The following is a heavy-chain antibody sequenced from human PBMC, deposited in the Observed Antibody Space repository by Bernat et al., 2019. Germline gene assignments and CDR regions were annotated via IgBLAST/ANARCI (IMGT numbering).Heavy chain of an antibody. CDR3: AKVLWFGGALDW. CDR2: ISSSSSTI. D-gene: IGHD3-10*01. V-gene: IGHV3-48*01. Sequence: EVQLVESGGGLVQPGGSLRLSCAASGFTFSSYSMNWVRQAPGKGLEWVSYISSSSSTIYYADSVKGRFTLSRDNAKNSLYLQMNSLRAEDTAVYYCAKVLWFGGALDWWGPGTLVTVSS. J-gene: IGHJ4*02. CDR1: GFTFSSYS.